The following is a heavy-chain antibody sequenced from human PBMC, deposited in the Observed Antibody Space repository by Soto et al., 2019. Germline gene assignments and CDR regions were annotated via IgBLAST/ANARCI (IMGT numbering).Heavy chain of an antibody. Sequence: EVQLLESGGGLVQPGGSLRLSCAASGFTFSTYAMGWVRQAPGKGLEWVSAISGSGGSTYYADSVKGRFTISRDNSKNTLNLKMNSLRAEDTALYYCAKKRGCSSTSCYVDYWGQGTLVTVSS. D-gene: IGHD2-2*01. CDR2: ISGSGGST. CDR3: AKKRGCSSTSCYVDY. V-gene: IGHV3-23*01. J-gene: IGHJ4*02. CDR1: GFTFSTYA.